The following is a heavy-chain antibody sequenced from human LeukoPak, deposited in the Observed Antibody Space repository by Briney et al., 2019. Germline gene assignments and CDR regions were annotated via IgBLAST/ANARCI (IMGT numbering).Heavy chain of an antibody. CDR1: ISSIRSEYY. V-gene: IGHV4-38-2*01. Sequence: SETLSLTCAVPISSIRSEYYWDWIRQPPGKGLEWIGSIYDNGSTYFNPSLKSRVTISVDTSKKQFSLNVRSVTAADTAMYYCARGGSGSGYFFWGQGVLVTVSS. J-gene: IGHJ4*02. CDR3: ARGGSGSGYFF. D-gene: IGHD3-22*01. CDR2: IYDNGST.